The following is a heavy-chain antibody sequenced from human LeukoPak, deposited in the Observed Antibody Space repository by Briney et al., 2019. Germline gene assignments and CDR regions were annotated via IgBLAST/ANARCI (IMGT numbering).Heavy chain of an antibody. CDR2: ISAYNGNT. V-gene: IGHV1-18*01. CDR3: ARDSNYDILTGYHPPNIDLDY. D-gene: IGHD3-9*01. Sequence: GASVKVSCKASGYTFTSYGISWVRQAPGQGLEWMGWISAYNGNTNYAQKLQGRVTMTTDTSTSTAYMELRSLRSDDTAVYYCARDSNYDILTGYHPPNIDLDYWGQVTLVTVSS. J-gene: IGHJ4*02. CDR1: GYTFTSYG.